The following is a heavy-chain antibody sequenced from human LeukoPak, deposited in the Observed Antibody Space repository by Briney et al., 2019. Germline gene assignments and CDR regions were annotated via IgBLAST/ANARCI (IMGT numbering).Heavy chain of an antibody. J-gene: IGHJ6*02. CDR3: ARVGGYCSGGSCYRYYYGMDV. CDR2: TYYRSKWYN. CDR1: GDGVSSNSAA. Sequence: SQTLSLTCAISGDGVSSNSAAWNWIRQSPSRGLEWLGRTYYRSKWYNDYAVSLKSRITISPDTSKNQFSLQLNSVTPEDTAVYYCARVGGYCSGGSCYRYYYGMDVWGQGTTVTVSS. D-gene: IGHD2-15*01. V-gene: IGHV6-1*01.